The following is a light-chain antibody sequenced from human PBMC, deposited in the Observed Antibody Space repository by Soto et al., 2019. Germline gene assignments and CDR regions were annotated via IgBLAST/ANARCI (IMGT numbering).Light chain of an antibody. CDR1: SGSVSSGYY. Sequence: QAVVTQEPSFSVSPGGTVTLTCGLSSGSVSSGYYPSWYQRTPGQSPRPLMYNTNTRSSGVPDRFSGSILGDKAALTITGAKADDESEYYCMLYMGSGIYVFGTGTKLTVL. J-gene: IGLJ1*01. CDR2: NTN. CDR3: MLYMGSGIYV. V-gene: IGLV8-61*01.